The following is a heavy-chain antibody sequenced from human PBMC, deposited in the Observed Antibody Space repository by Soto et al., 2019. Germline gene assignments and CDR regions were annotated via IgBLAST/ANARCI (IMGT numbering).Heavy chain of an antibody. J-gene: IGHJ5*02. CDR3: ARDAGYDFWSGYSEYNWFDP. V-gene: IGHV1-2*04. Sequence: QVQLVQSGAEGKKPGASVEVSCKASGYTFTGYYMHWVRQAPGQGLECMGWINPNSGGTNYAQKFQGWVTMTRDTSISTAYMELSRLRSDDTAVYYCARDAGYDFWSGYSEYNWFDPWGQGTLVTVSS. CDR2: INPNSGGT. D-gene: IGHD3-3*01. CDR1: GYTFTGYY.